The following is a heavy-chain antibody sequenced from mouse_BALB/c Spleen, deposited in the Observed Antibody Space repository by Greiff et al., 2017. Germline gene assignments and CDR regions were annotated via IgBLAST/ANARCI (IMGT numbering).Heavy chain of an antibody. Sequence: EVKLQESGPGLVKPSQSLSLTCTVTGYSITSDYAWNWIRQFPGNKLEWMGYISYSGSTSYNPSLKSRISITRDTSKNQFFLQLNSVTTEDTATYYCARTTVVAPEWFAYWGQGTLVTVSA. CDR2: ISYSGST. J-gene: IGHJ3*01. CDR1: GYSITSDYA. V-gene: IGHV3-2*02. CDR3: ARTTVVAPEWFAY. D-gene: IGHD1-1*01.